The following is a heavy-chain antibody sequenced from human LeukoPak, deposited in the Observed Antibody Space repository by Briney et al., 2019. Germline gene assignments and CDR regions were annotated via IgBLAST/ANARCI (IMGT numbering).Heavy chain of an antibody. CDR3: ARSALVRALFDY. CDR1: GFTFSSYS. Sequence: GGSLRLSCAASGFTFSSYSMNWVRQAPGKGLEWVSSISSSSSYIYYADSVKGRFTISRDNAKNSLYLQMNSLRAEDTAVYYCARSALVRALFDYWGQGTLVTVSS. D-gene: IGHD2-2*01. CDR2: ISSSSSYI. V-gene: IGHV3-21*01. J-gene: IGHJ4*02.